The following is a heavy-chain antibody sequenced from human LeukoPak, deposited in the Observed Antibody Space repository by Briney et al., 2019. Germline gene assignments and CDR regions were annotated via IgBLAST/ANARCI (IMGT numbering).Heavy chain of an antibody. CDR1: GGTFSSYA. D-gene: IGHD5-24*01. Sequence: GASVKVSCKASGGTFSSYAISWVRQAPGQGLEWMGGIIPILGTAIYGKKFQGAVTITADESTSTAYMEVSSLRSEDTAVFYCARAEKEGRDGYNFGYWGQGTLVTVSS. CDR2: IIPILGTA. CDR3: ARAEKEGRDGYNFGY. J-gene: IGHJ4*02. V-gene: IGHV1-69*01.